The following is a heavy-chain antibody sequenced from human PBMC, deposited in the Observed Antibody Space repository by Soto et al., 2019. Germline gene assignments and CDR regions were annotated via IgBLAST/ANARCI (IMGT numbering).Heavy chain of an antibody. Sequence: QVQLVESGGGVVQPGRSLRLSCAASGFTFSSYGMHWVRQAPGKGLEWVAVISYDGSNKYYADSVKGRFTISRDNSKNALYLQMNSLRAEDTAVYYCAKESREPPCSGYYDYFDYWGQGTLVTVSS. CDR2: ISYDGSNK. J-gene: IGHJ4*02. V-gene: IGHV3-30*18. CDR3: AKESREPPCSGYYDYFDY. D-gene: IGHD3-3*01. CDR1: GFTFSSYG.